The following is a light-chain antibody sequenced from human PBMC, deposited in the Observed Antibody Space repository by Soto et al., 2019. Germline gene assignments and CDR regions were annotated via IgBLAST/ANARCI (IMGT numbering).Light chain of an antibody. CDR1: SSDVGGYNY. CDR3: CSYAGSDAVV. V-gene: IGLV2-8*01. J-gene: IGLJ1*01. Sequence: QSALTQPPSASGSPGQSVTISCTGTSSDVGGYNYVTWYQQHPGEAPKLVMYDVAQRPAGVSDRLSGDKSGKTASLTISGLQADDEATYYCCSYAGSDAVVFGSGTKVTVL. CDR2: DVA.